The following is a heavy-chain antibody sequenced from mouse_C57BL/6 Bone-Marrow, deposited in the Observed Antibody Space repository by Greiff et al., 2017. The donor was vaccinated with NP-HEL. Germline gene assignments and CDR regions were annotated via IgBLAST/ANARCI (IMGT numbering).Heavy chain of an antibody. CDR1: GYTFTSYW. V-gene: IGHV1-74*01. Sequence: VQLQQPGAELVKPGASVKVSCKASGYTFTSYWMHWVKQRPGKGLEWIGRIHPSDSDTNYTQNFKGKATLPVDNSSSTAYMQLSSLTSEDSAVYYCTSHYYGSSYGYFDVWGTWTTVTVSS. CDR3: TSHYYGSSYGYFDV. D-gene: IGHD1-1*01. J-gene: IGHJ1*03. CDR2: IHPSDSDT.